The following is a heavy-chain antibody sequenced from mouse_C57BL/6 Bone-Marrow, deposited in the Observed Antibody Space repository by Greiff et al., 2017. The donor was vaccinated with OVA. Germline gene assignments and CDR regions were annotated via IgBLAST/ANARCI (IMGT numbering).Heavy chain of an antibody. Sequence: QVHVKQSGPELVRPGVSVKISCKGSGYTFTDYAMHWVKQSHAKSLEWIGVISTYYGDASYNQKFKDKATMTVDKSSSTAYMELARLTSEDSAVYYCARRGFVYYGSSYWYFDVWGTGTTVTVSS. D-gene: IGHD1-1*01. V-gene: IGHV1-67*01. J-gene: IGHJ1*03. CDR3: ARRGFVYYGSSYWYFDV. CDR1: GYTFTDYA. CDR2: ISTYYGDA.